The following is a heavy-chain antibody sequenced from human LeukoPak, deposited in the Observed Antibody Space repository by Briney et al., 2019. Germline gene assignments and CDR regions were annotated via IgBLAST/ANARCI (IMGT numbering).Heavy chain of an antibody. CDR3: AKEGYYYGSGDAFDI. CDR1: GFTFSSYA. V-gene: IGHV3-23*01. D-gene: IGHD3-22*01. J-gene: IGHJ3*02. Sequence: GGSLRLSCAASGFTFSSYAMSWVRQAPGKGLEWVSGVSDNGATTNYADSVKGRFTISRDNSKNTVYLQMNSLRAEDTAIYYCAKEGYYYGSGDAFDIWGQGTMVTVSS. CDR2: VSDNGATT.